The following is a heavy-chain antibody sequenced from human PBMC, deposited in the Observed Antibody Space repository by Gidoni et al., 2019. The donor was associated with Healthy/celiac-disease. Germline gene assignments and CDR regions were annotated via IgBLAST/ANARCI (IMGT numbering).Heavy chain of an antibody. J-gene: IGHJ5*02. CDR2: IAYDGSNK. D-gene: IGHD2-2*01. CDR1: GFTFSSYA. CDR3: ARGRSGIVVVPAAKGDNWFDP. Sequence: QVQLVESGGGVVQPGRSLRLSCAASGFTFSSYAMPWVRQAPGKGLEWVAVIAYDGSNKYYADSVKGRFTISRDNSKNTLYLQMNSLRAEDTAVYYCARGRSGIVVVPAAKGDNWFDPWGQGTLVTVSS. V-gene: IGHV3-30*04.